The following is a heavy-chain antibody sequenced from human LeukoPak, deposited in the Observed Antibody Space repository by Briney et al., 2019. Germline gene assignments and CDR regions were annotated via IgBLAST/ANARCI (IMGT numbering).Heavy chain of an antibody. D-gene: IGHD6-13*01. V-gene: IGHV3-30*04. CDR2: ISYGGSNK. CDR3: ARDSVAARYKNSSSWYSHSDY. CDR1: GFTFSSYA. Sequence: GGSLRLSCAASGFTFSSYAMHWVRQAPGKGLEWVAVISYGGSNKYYADSVKGRFTISRDNSKNTLYLQMNSLRAEDTAVYYCARDSVAARYKNSSSWYSHSDYWGQGTLVTVSS. J-gene: IGHJ4*02.